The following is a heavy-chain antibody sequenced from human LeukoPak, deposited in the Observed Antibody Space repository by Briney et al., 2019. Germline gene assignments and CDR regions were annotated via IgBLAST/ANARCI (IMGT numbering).Heavy chain of an antibody. CDR1: GFTFSTYA. CDR2: ISGSSGST. D-gene: IGHD2-2*02. Sequence: GGSLRLSCAASGFTFSTYAMSWVRQAPGKGLEWVSSISGSSGSTYYADSVKGRFTISRDNSENTLYLQMNSLRDEGTAVYHCAKLLWCSSSSCYRAYGMDVWGKGTTVTVSS. V-gene: IGHV3-23*01. CDR3: AKLLWCSSSSCYRAYGMDV. J-gene: IGHJ6*04.